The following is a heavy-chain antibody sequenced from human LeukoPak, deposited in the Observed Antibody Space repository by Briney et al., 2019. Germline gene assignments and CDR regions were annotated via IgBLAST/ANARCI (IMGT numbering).Heavy chain of an antibody. J-gene: IGHJ3*02. CDR1: GFTFSDYY. D-gene: IGHD3-3*01. CDR2: IYRGGST. V-gene: IGHV3-66*02. Sequence: GGSLRLSCAASGFTFSDYYMTWIRQAPGKGLEWVSVIYRGGSTHYADSVKGRFTVSRDNSKNTLYLQMNSLRVEDTAVYYCARDQYYDFLAGAFDIWGQGTMVTVSS. CDR3: ARDQYYDFLAGAFDI.